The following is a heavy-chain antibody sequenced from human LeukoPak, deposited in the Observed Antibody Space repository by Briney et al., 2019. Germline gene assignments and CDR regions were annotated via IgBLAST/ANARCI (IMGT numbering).Heavy chain of an antibody. V-gene: IGHV4-59*01. Sequence: SETLSLTCTVSGGSISSYYWSWIRQPPGKGLEWIGYIYYSGSTNYNPSLKSRVTISVDTSKNQFSLKLSSVTAADTAVYYCAREEGEGPTFDYWGQGTLVTVSS. CDR2: IYYSGST. CDR3: AREEGEGPTFDY. CDR1: GGSISSYY. J-gene: IGHJ4*02. D-gene: IGHD3-10*01.